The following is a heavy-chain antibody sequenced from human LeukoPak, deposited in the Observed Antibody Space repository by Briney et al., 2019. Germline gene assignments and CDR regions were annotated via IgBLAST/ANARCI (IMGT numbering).Heavy chain of an antibody. V-gene: IGHV4-34*01. CDR1: GGSFSGYY. D-gene: IGHD3-22*01. CDR3: ARREGYYDSSGYYWGFDY. Sequence: PSETLSLTCAVYGGSFSGYYWSWIRQPPGKGLEWIGEINHSGSTNYNPSLKSRVTISVDTSKNQFSLKLSSVITADTAVYYCARREGYYDSSGYYWGFDYWGQGTLVIVSS. J-gene: IGHJ4*02. CDR2: INHSGST.